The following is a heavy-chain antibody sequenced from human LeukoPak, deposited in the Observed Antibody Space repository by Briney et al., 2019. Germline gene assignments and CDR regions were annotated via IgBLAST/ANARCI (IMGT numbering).Heavy chain of an antibody. CDR2: INSDGSST. J-gene: IGHJ3*02. Sequence: PGGSLRLSCAASGFTFSSYWMHWVRQAPGKGLVWVSRINSDGSSTSYADSVKGRFTISRDNAKNTLYLQMNSLRAEDTALYYCARDIVVVAATHHDAFDIWGQGTMVTVSS. V-gene: IGHV3-74*01. CDR3: ARDIVVVAATHHDAFDI. D-gene: IGHD2-15*01. CDR1: GFTFSSYW.